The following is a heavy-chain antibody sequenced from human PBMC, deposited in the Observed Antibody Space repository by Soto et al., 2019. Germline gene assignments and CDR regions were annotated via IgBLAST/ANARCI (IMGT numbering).Heavy chain of an antibody. CDR1: GFTFNNYA. Sequence: QVQLVESGGGVVQPGRSLRLSCAASGFTFNNYAMHWVRQAPGKGLELVAVISYDGSNKYYADSLKGRFTISRDNSKNTLYLQMNSLTAEDTAVYYCARAHSSSSHGDYWGQGTLVTVSS. D-gene: IGHD6-6*01. V-gene: IGHV3-30-3*01. J-gene: IGHJ4*02. CDR2: ISYDGSNK. CDR3: ARAHSSSSHGDY.